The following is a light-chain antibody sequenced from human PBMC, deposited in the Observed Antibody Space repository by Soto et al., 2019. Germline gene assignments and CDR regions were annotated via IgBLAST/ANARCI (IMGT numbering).Light chain of an antibody. CDR3: QSYDSSLSAHVV. Sequence: QAVVTQPPSVSGAPGQRVTISCTGSSSNIGAGYDVYWYQQLPGTAPKLLIYGNSNRPSGVPDRFSGSKSGTSASLAITGLQAEDEADYYCQSYDSSLSAHVVFGGGTKLTVL. J-gene: IGLJ2*01. CDR1: SSNIGAGYD. CDR2: GNS. V-gene: IGLV1-40*01.